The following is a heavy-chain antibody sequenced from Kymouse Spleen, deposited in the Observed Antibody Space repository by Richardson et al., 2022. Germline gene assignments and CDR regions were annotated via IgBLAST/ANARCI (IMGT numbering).Heavy chain of an antibody. V-gene: IGHV4-34*01. J-gene: IGHJ4*02. D-gene: IGHD1-26*01. CDR2: INHSGST. CDR1: GGSFSGYY. Sequence: QVQLQQWGAGLLKPSETLSLTCAVYGGSFSGYYWSWIRQPPGKGLEWIGEINHSGSTNYNPSLKSRVTISVDTSKNQFSLKLSSVTAADTAVYYCARVLIVGAFDYWGQGTLVTVSS. CDR3: ARVLIVGAFDY.